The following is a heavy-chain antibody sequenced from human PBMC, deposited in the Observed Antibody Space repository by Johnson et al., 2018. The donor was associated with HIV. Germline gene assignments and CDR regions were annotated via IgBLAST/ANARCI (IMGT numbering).Heavy chain of an antibody. Sequence: QVQLVESGGGVVQPGRSLRLSCAASGFTFSSYGMHWVRQAPGKGLAWVAVIWYDGSNKYYADSVKGRFTICRDNSKNMLYLQMNSLRAEDTAVYYCAKGLGRAAAGTRNAFDIWGQGTMVTVSS. D-gene: IGHD6-13*01. V-gene: IGHV3-33*06. CDR2: IWYDGSNK. CDR3: AKGLGRAAAGTRNAFDI. J-gene: IGHJ3*02. CDR1: GFTFSSYG.